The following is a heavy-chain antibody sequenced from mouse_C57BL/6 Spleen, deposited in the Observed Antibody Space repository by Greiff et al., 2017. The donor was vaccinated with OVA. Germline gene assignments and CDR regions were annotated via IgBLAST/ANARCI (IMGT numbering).Heavy chain of an antibody. CDR1: GFSLTSSG. CDR3: ASGRYYGSSPFAY. D-gene: IGHD1-1*01. CDR2: IWGVGST. V-gene: IGHV2-6*01. Sequence: QVQLKESGPGLVAPSQSLSITCTVSGFSLTSSGVDWVRQSPGKGLEWLGVIWGVGSTNYNSALKSRLSISKDNSKSQVFLKMNSLQTDATAMYDCASGRYYGSSPFAYWGQGALVTVSA. J-gene: IGHJ3*01.